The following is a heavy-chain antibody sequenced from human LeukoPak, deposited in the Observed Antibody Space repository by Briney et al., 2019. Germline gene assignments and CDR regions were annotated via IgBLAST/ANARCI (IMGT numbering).Heavy chain of an antibody. V-gene: IGHV1-2*06. CDR2: INPNSGGT. CDR3: ARGATAGTGDLGY. D-gene: IGHD7-27*01. CDR1: GYTFTGHY. Sequence: GASVKVSCKASGYTFTGHYMHWVRQAAGQVLEWKGRINPNSGGTNYAQKFQGRVTMTRDTSISTAYMELSRLRSDDTAVYYCARGATAGTGDLGYWGQGTLVTVSS. J-gene: IGHJ4*02.